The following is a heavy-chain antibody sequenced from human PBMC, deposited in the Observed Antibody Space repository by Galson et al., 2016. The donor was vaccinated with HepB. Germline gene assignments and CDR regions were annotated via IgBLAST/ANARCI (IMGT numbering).Heavy chain of an antibody. CDR2: ISGSGYNT. CDR3: AKSQPGYSSGWYTLPIDAFDI. V-gene: IGHV3-23*01. Sequence: SLRLSCAASGFTFSSYAMSWVRQAPGKGLEWVSTISGSGYNTYYADSVKGRFTISRDNSKNTLYLQMNSLRAEDTAVYYCAKSQPGYSSGWYTLPIDAFDIWRQGTMVTVSS. CDR1: GFTFSSYA. J-gene: IGHJ3*02. D-gene: IGHD6-19*01.